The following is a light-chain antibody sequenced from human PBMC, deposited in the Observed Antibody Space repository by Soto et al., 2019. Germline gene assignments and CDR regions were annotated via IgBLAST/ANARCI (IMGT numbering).Light chain of an antibody. Sequence: QSALTQPASVSGSPGQSISISCTGTSSDVGGYNYVSWYQQHPGQAPRLMIYEVTNRPSGVSNRFSGSKSGNTASLTISGLQAEDEADYYCSLYISGSTYVFGTGTKLTVL. CDR1: SSDVGGYNY. J-gene: IGLJ1*01. CDR2: EVT. CDR3: SLYISGSTYV. V-gene: IGLV2-14*01.